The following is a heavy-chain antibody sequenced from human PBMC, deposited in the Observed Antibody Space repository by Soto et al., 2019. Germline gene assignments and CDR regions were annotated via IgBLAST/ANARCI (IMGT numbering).Heavy chain of an antibody. CDR2: ISNDGRNK. J-gene: IGHJ4*02. CDR3: AGDMYSKYFEY. D-gene: IGHD6-13*01. V-gene: IGHV3-30*03. Sequence: QVQVVECGGGLVQPGRSLILSCAASGFTFTDYAMHWVRQAPGKGLEWVAAISNDGRNKYYAESAKGRFTISRDDSKNTVYLQMNSLRGEVTAVYFCAGDMYSKYFEYWGQKTLFTVSS. CDR1: GFTFTDYA.